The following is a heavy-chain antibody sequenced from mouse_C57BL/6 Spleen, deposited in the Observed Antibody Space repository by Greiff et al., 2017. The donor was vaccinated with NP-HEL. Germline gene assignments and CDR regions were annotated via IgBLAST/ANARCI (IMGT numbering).Heavy chain of an antibody. CDR3: ARGTGTEV. J-gene: IGHJ1*03. CDR2: IYPGDGDT. Sequence: VQLQESGPELVKPGASVKISCKASGYAFSSSWMNWVKQRPGKGLEWIGRIYPGDGDTNYNGKFKGKATLTADKSSSTAYMQLSSLTSEDSAVYFCARGTGTEVWGTGTTVTVSS. V-gene: IGHV1-82*01. CDR1: GYAFSSSW. D-gene: IGHD4-1*01.